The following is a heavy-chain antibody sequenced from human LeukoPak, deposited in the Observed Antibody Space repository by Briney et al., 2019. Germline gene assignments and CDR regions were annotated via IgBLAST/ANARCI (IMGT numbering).Heavy chain of an antibody. V-gene: IGHV4-39*02. J-gene: IGHJ4*02. D-gene: IGHD6-19*01. CDR2: IYYSGST. CDR3: AREHSSGWYPLY. CDR1: GGSISSSSYY. Sequence: SETLSLTCTVSGGSISSSSYYWGWIRQPPGKGLEWIGSIYYSGSTYYNPSLKSRVTISVDTSKNQFSLKLSSVTAADTAVYYCAREHSSGWYPLYWGQGTLVTVSS.